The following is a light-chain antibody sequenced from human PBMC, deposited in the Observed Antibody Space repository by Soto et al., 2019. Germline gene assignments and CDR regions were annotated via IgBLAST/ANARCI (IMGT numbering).Light chain of an antibody. CDR2: ANS. J-gene: IGLJ3*02. CDR3: QSYESSLSVV. V-gene: IGLV1-40*01. Sequence: QPVLTQPPSVSGAPEQSVTISCTGSSSNIGAGYDVHWYQQLPGTSPKLLISANSNRPSGVPDRFSGSKSGTSASLAITGLQAEYEADYYCQSYESSLSVVFGGGTKVTVL. CDR1: SSNIGAGYD.